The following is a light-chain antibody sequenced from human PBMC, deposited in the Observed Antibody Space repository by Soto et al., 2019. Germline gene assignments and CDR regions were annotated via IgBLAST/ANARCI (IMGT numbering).Light chain of an antibody. CDR3: SSYTSSSTPSV. V-gene: IGLV2-14*01. CDR1: SSDVGGYNY. J-gene: IGLJ1*01. CDR2: EVS. Sequence: QSVLTQPASVTGYPGESITISCTGTSSDVGGYNYVSWYQQHPGKAPKLMIYEVSNRPSGVTNRFSGSKSGNTASLTISGLQAEDEADYYCSSYTSSSTPSVFGTGTKVTVL.